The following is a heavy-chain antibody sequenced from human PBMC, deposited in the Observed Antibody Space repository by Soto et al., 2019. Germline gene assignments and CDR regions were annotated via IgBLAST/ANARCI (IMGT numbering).Heavy chain of an antibody. CDR1: GFTFDDYA. Sequence: EVQVVESGGGLVQPGRSLRLSCAASGFTFDDYAMHWVRQAPGKGLEWVSGISWNSGSIGYADSVKGRFTISRDNAKNSLYLQMNSLRAEDTALYYCVKDSSSWSWGYFQHWGQGTLVTVSS. CDR3: VKDSSSWSWGYFQH. V-gene: IGHV3-9*01. CDR2: ISWNSGSI. D-gene: IGHD6-13*01. J-gene: IGHJ1*01.